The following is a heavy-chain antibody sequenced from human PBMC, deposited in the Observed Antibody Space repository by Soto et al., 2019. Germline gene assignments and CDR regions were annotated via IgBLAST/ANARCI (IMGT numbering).Heavy chain of an antibody. J-gene: IGHJ6*02. CDR2: FIPIFGTA. D-gene: IGHD6-13*01. CDR3: AYKGYSNTYYYGMDV. Sequence: ASVKVSCKASGGTFSSYAISWVRQAPGQGLEWMGGFIPIFGTANYAQKFQGRVTITADESTRTAYMELSSLRSEDTAVYYCAYKGYSNTYYYGMDVWGQGTTVTVSS. CDR1: GGTFSSYA. V-gene: IGHV1-69*13.